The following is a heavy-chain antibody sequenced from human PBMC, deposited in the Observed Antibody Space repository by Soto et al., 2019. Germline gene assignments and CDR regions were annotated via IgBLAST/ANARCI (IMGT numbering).Heavy chain of an antibody. J-gene: IGHJ5*01. V-gene: IGHV1-2*04. Sequence: QALLVQSGAEVKEPGASVKVSCKASGFTFTGYYMHWVRQAPGQGPEWMGWINPNTGGTKYAQKFQGWVTMTRHTSISTAYVEFSSLKSDDTAVYYCASDQCAWPYNCFDFWGQGTLVTVTS. CDR2: INPNTGGT. CDR3: ASDQCAWPYNCFDF. CDR1: GFTFTGYY.